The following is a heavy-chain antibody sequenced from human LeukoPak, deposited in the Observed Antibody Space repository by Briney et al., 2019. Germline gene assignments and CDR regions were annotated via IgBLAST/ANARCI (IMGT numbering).Heavy chain of an antibody. CDR1: GFTFSSYW. D-gene: IGHD1-26*01. V-gene: IGHV3-74*01. Sequence: PGGSLRLSCAASGFTFSSYWMHWVRQAPGKGLGWVSRIIIDGSSTSYADSVKGRFTISRDNAKNTLYLQMNSLRAEDTAVYYCARGSEWELLDYWGQGTLVTVSS. CDR2: IIIDGSST. J-gene: IGHJ4*02. CDR3: ARGSEWELLDY.